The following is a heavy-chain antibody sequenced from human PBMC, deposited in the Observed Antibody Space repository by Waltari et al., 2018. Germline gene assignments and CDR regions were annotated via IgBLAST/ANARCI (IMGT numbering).Heavy chain of an antibody. V-gene: IGHV3-64*01. CDR1: GFTFTTFT. CDR3: ARERSYYYFDL. Sequence: EVLLVDSGGDLVQPGGSLRLSCAASGFTFTTFTIHWVRQAPGTGLEFVSDITGNWYTSYYANSVKGRFTVSRDNSKNTVYLQMGSLRPGDMAVYYCARERSYYYFDLWAQGTLVTVSS. CDR2: ITGNWYTS. D-gene: IGHD1-26*01. J-gene: IGHJ4*02.